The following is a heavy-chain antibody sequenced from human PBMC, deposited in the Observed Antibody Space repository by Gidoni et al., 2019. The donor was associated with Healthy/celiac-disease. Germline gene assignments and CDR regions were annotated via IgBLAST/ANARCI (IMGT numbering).Heavy chain of an antibody. CDR3: AKTPGGVVVPAAPFDY. CDR2: ISWNSGSI. Sequence: EVQLVESGGGLVQPGRSLRLSCSASGFPFVDYAMHWVRQAPGKGLEWVSGISWNSGSIGYADSVKGRFTISRDNAKNSLYLQMNSLRAEDTALYYCAKTPGGVVVPAAPFDYWGQGTLVTVSS. V-gene: IGHV3-9*01. D-gene: IGHD2-2*01. J-gene: IGHJ4*02. CDR1: GFPFVDYA.